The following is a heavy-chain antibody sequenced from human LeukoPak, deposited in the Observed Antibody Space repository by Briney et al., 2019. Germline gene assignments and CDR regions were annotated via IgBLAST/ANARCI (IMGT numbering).Heavy chain of an antibody. J-gene: IGHJ4*02. D-gene: IGHD2-15*01. CDR3: AREYCSGIRCYRLDS. V-gene: IGHV4-4*07. CDR1: GGSISTYN. CDR2: IHASGST. Sequence: PSETLSLTCTVSGGSISTYNWSWIRLPAGKGLDWIGRIHASGSTNFNPSLKSRVTMSVDTSENQFSLKLSSVTAADTAVYYCAREYCSGIRCYRLDSWGQGTLVTVSS.